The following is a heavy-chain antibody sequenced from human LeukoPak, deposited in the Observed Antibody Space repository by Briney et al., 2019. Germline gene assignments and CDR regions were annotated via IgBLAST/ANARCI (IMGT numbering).Heavy chain of an antibody. CDR3: TRPGLAAAGTPAYYYYYMDV. D-gene: IGHD6-13*01. J-gene: IGHJ6*03. Sequence: GGSLRLSCAASGFTFSIYGMHWVRQASGKGLEWVGRIRSKANSYATAYAASVKGRFTISRDDSKNTAYLQMNSLKTEDTAVYYCTRPGLAAAGTPAYYYYYMDVWGKGTTVTVSS. CDR1: GFTFSIYG. CDR2: IRSKANSYAT. V-gene: IGHV3-73*01.